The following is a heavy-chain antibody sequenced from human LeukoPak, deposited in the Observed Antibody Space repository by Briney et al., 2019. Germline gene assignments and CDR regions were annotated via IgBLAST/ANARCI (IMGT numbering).Heavy chain of an antibody. Sequence: GRSLRLSCAASGFTFSSYAMHWVRQAPGKGLEWVAVISYDGSNKYYADSVKGRFTISRDNSKNTLYLQMNSLRAEDTAVYYCARDLGSVDTAMVKSWSAPENDYWGQGTLVTVSS. D-gene: IGHD5-18*01. V-gene: IGHV3-30-3*01. CDR2: ISYDGSNK. J-gene: IGHJ4*02. CDR1: GFTFSSYA. CDR3: ARDLGSVDTAMVKSWSAPENDY.